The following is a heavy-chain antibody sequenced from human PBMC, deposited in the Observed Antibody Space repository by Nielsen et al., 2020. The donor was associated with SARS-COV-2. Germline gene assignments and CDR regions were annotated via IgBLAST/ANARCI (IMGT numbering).Heavy chain of an antibody. V-gene: IGHV4-59*01. CDR1: GGSISSYY. J-gene: IGHJ4*02. Sequence: SETLSLTCTVSGGSISSYYWSWIRQPPGKGLEWIGYIYYSGTPNYNPSLESRVTIPVDTSKNQFSLKLSSVTAADTAVYYCARAAGWGWLQAIPPEFDYWGQGTLVTVSS. CDR3: ARAAGWGWLQAIPPEFDY. D-gene: IGHD5-24*01. CDR2: IYYSGTP.